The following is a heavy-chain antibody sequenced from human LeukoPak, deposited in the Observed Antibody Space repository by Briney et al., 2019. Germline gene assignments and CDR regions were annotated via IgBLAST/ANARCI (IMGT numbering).Heavy chain of an antibody. Sequence: GRSLRLSCAASGFTFSSYAMHWVRQAPGKGLEWVAVISYDGSNKYYADSVKGRFTISRDNSKNTLYLQMNSLRAEDTAVYYCARALSDFAVVPAVDYYYYGMDVWGQGTTVTVSS. J-gene: IGHJ6*02. V-gene: IGHV3-30-3*01. CDR2: ISYDGSNK. CDR3: ARALSDFAVVPAVDYYYYGMDV. D-gene: IGHD2-2*01. CDR1: GFTFSSYA.